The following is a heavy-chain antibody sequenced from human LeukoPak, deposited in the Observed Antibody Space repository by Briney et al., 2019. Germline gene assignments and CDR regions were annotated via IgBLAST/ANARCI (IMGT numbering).Heavy chain of an antibody. CDR1: GFTSTSYG. J-gene: IGHJ6*02. CDR2: ISYDGRSE. CDR3: AKSFLDYSYYFFGMDV. Sequence: GGSLRLSRAASGFTSTSYGMHWVRQAPGKGLEWVATISYDGRSEYFADFVKGRFTISRDNSKNTMSLQMNSLRPDDTAVYYCAKSFLDYSYYFFGMDVWGQGTTVIVSS. D-gene: IGHD2-21*01. V-gene: IGHV3-30*18.